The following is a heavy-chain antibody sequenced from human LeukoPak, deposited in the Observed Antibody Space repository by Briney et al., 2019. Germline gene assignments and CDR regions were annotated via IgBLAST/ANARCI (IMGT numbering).Heavy chain of an antibody. Sequence: GRSLRLSCAASGFTFSSYAMHWVRQAPGKGLEWVAVISYDGSNKYYADSVKGRFTISRDNSKNTLYLQMNSLRAEDTAVYYCAREEVVGAGHYYDSSGYSDGYYYYGMDVWGQGTTVTVSS. CDR3: AREEVVGAGHYYDSSGYSDGYYYYGMDV. CDR2: ISYDGSNK. J-gene: IGHJ6*02. D-gene: IGHD3-22*01. CDR1: GFTFSSYA. V-gene: IGHV3-30-3*01.